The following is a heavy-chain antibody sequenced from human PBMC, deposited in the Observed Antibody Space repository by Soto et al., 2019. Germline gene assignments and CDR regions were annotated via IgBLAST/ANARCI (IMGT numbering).Heavy chain of an antibody. CDR1: GVTLSTYS. J-gene: IGHJ4*02. V-gene: IGHV3-21*01. D-gene: IGHD5-12*01. CDR3: ASEGYNSLFDY. Sequence: GSLRLSCVGSGVTLSTYSRNWVRQAPGKGLEWVSSIGSIDGSSNYIHYADSLKGRFTISRDNAKNSVYLQMNSLRAEDTAVYYCASEGYNSLFDYWGQGTQVTVSS. CDR2: IGSIDGSSNYI.